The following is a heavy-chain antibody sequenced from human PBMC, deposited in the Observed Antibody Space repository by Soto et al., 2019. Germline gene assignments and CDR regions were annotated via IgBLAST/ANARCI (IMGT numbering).Heavy chain of an antibody. D-gene: IGHD3-3*01. CDR2: IYYSGST. V-gene: IGHV4-61*01. Sequence: SETLSLTCTVSGGSVSSGSYYWSWIRQPPGKGLEWIGYIYYSGSTNYNPSLKSRVTISVDTSKNQFSLKLSSVTAADTAVYYCARDPGPYYDFWSRHYYYYGMDVWGRGTTVTVPS. J-gene: IGHJ6*02. CDR3: ARDPGPYYDFWSRHYYYYGMDV. CDR1: GGSVSSGSYY.